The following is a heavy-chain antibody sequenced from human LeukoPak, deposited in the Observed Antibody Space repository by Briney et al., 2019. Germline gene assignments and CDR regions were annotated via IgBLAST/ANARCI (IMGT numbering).Heavy chain of an antibody. D-gene: IGHD6-19*01. J-gene: IGHJ5*02. CDR2: TYYRSKWFN. CDR1: GDSVSSNRAA. V-gene: IGHV6-1*01. Sequence: SQTHSLTCAISGDSVSSNRAAWNWIRQSPSRGLEWLGRTYYRSKWFNDYAVSVKSRITINPDTSKNQFSLQLNSVTPEDTAVYYCARGQYDSGWFSWFDPWGQGTLVTVSS. CDR3: ARGQYDSGWFSWFDP.